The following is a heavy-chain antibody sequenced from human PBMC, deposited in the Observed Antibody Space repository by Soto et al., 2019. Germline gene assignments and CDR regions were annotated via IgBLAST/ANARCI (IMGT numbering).Heavy chain of an antibody. CDR2: IYYSGST. D-gene: IGHD3-16*02. CDR1: GGSISSGDYY. J-gene: IGHJ3*02. CDR3: ARVGVMITFGGVIVSTFDI. V-gene: IGHV4-30-4*01. Sequence: QVQLQESGPGLVKPSQTLSLTCTVSGGSISSGDYYWSWIRQPPGKGLEWIGYIYYSGSTYYNPSLTSRVPTSVDTSKNTASLKLSSVTAADTAVYYCARVGVMITFGGVIVSTFDIWGQGTMVTVSS.